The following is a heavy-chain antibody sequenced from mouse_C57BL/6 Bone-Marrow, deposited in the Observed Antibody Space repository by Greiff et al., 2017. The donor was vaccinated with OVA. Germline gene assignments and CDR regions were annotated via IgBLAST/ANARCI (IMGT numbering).Heavy chain of an antibody. J-gene: IGHJ2*01. CDR2: IYPRSGNT. V-gene: IGHV1-81*01. CDR1: GYTFTSYG. Sequence: VQLQESGAELARPGASVKLSCKASGYTFTSYGISWVKQRTGQGLEWIGEIYPRSGNTYYNEKFKGKATLTADKSSSTAYMELRSLTSEDSAVYFCAREGGYYYGSPYDFDCWGKGTTLTVSS. D-gene: IGHD1-1*01. CDR3: AREGGYYYGSPYDFDC.